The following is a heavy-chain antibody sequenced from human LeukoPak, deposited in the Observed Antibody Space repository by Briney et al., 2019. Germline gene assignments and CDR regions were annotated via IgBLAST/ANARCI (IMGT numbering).Heavy chain of an antibody. V-gene: IGHV4-34*01. D-gene: IGHD3-9*01. CDR2: INHSGST. CDR3: ARLMGRYFDWLPFDY. CDR1: GGSFSGYY. J-gene: IGHJ4*02. Sequence: SETLSLTCAVYGGSFSGYYWSWIRQPPGKGRKWFGEINHSGSTNYNPSLKSRVTISVDTSKNQFSLKLSSVTAADTAVYYCARLMGRYFDWLPFDYWGQGTLVTVSS.